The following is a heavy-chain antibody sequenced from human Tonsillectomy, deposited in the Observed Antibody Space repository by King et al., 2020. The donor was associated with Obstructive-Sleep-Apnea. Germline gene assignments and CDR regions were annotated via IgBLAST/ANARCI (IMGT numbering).Heavy chain of an antibody. Sequence: VQLQESGPGLVKPSQTLSLTCTVSGGSISSGAYYCSWLRQHPGKGLEWIWYIYYSGSTYYNPSLKSRVTISVDTSKNQFSLKLSSVTAADTAVYYCARDNGSGSYFPFDHWGQGTLVTVSS. CDR1: GGSISSGAYY. D-gene: IGHD3-10*01. CDR3: ARDNGSGSYFPFDH. J-gene: IGHJ4*02. V-gene: IGHV4-31*03. CDR2: IYYSGST.